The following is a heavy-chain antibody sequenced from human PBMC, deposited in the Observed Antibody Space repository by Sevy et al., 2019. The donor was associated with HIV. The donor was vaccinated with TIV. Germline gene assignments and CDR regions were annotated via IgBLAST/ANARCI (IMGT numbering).Heavy chain of an antibody. J-gene: IGHJ5*02. Sequence: ASVKVSCKASGGTFNNYAISWVRQAPGQGLEWMGGIFSIFGTTNYAQKFQGRVTITADESTKTAYMELSSLRSEDTAMYYCAKTGRVGLGNWLDPWGQGTLVTVSS. V-gene: IGHV1-69*13. CDR1: GGTFNNYA. CDR2: IFSIFGTT. CDR3: AKTGRVGLGNWLDP. D-gene: IGHD3-16*01.